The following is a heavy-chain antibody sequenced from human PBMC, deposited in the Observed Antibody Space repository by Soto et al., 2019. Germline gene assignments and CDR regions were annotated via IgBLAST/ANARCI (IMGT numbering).Heavy chain of an antibody. V-gene: IGHV1-18*01. D-gene: IGHD2-2*01. CDR3: ARAMGGNIVVVPAANNWFDP. Sequence: GASVKVSCKASGYTFTSYGISWVRQAPGQGLEWMGWISAYNGNTNYAQKLQGRVTMTTDTSTSTAYMELRSLRSDDTAVYYCARAMGGNIVVVPAANNWFDPWGQGTLVTVSS. CDR2: ISAYNGNT. CDR1: GYTFTSYG. J-gene: IGHJ5*02.